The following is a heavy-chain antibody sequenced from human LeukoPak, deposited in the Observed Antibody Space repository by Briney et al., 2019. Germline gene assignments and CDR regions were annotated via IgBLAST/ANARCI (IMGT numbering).Heavy chain of an antibody. V-gene: IGHV3-30*03. J-gene: IGHJ4*02. Sequence: GGSLRLSCAASGFTFNSYGMHWVRQAPGKGLGWVAVISYDGSNKYYVDSVKGRFTISRDNSKNTLYLQMNSLRAKDTAVYYCAREATRSRWYASFDYWGQGTLVTVSS. CDR2: ISYDGSNK. D-gene: IGHD6-13*01. CDR1: GFTFNSYG. CDR3: AREATRSRWYASFDY.